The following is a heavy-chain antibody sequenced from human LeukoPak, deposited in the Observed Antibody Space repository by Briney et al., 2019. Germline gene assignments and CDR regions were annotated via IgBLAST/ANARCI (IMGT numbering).Heavy chain of an antibody. D-gene: IGHD3-22*01. CDR1: NVSISSYY. V-gene: IGHV4-59*01. CDR2: IYYSGST. J-gene: IGHJ4*02. CDR3: ARGSDSSGYSTFAY. Sequence: SETLSLTCSISNVSISSYYWSWIRQPPGKGLEWIGYIYYSGSTNYNPSLKSRVTISVDTSENQFSLKLSSVTAADTAVYYCARGSDSSGYSTFAYWGQGTLVTVSS.